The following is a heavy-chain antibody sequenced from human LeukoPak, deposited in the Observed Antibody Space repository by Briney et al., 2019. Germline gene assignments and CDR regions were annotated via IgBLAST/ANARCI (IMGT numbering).Heavy chain of an antibody. D-gene: IGHD3-3*01. CDR2: INHSGST. V-gene: IGHV4-34*01. CDR1: GGSFSGYY. J-gene: IGHJ4*02. CDR3: ARRRQYYDFWSGYYSPYFDY. Sequence: SGTLSLTCAVYGGSFSGYYWSWIRQPPGKGLEWTGEINHSGSTNYNPSLKSRVTISVDTSKNQFSLKLSSVTAADTAVYYCARRRQYYDFWSGYYSPYFDYWGQGTLVTVSS.